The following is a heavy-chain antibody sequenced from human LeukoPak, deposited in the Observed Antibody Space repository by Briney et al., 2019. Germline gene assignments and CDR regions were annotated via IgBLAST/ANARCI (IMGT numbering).Heavy chain of an antibody. CDR1: GASISGYH. J-gene: IGHJ5*02. CDR3: ARDSYGSDDHWFDP. V-gene: IGHV4-4*07. D-gene: IGHD3-10*01. CDR2: VYSSGST. Sequence: SGRLSLTCTVSGASISGYHWSGIRERAGEGLEWIGGVYSSGSTNYHPSLKSRVTMSVDTSKNEVSLMLTSVTAADTAVYYCARDSYGSDDHWFDPWGQGTLVTVSS.